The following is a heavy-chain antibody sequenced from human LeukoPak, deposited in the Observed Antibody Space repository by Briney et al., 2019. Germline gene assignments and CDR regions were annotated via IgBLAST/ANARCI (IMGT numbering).Heavy chain of an antibody. Sequence: ASVKVSCKASGYTFIGNYIHWVRQAPGQGLEWMGWINPKSGATSSARKFQGRVTMTRDTSIGTDYMELSRLRSDDTAVYYCSRGNVECIGDICYKRGNWFDPWGQGTLVTVSS. D-gene: IGHD2-8*02. CDR1: GYTFIGNY. J-gene: IGHJ5*02. V-gene: IGHV1-2*02. CDR2: INPKSGAT. CDR3: SRGNVECIGDICYKRGNWFDP.